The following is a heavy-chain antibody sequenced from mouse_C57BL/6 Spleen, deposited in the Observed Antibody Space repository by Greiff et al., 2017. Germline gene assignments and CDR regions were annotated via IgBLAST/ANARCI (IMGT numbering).Heavy chain of an antibody. CDR2: IYPGDGDT. J-gene: IGHJ2*01. CDR1: GYAFSSSW. CDR3: ARRDWGGGDY. Sequence: QVQLKESGPELVKPGASVKISCKASGYAFSSSWMNWVKQRPGKGLEWIGRIYPGDGDTNYNGKFKGKATLTADKSSSTAYMQISSLTSEDSAVYFCARRDWGGGDYWGQGTTLTVSS. V-gene: IGHV1-82*01.